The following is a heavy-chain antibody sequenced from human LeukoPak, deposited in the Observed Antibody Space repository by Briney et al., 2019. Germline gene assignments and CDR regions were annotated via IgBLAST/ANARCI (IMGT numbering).Heavy chain of an antibody. CDR2: IYTSGST. Sequence: SETLSLTCTVSGDSISSYYWSWIRQPAGKGLEWIGRIYTSGSTNYNPSLKSRVTISVDRSKNQFSLKLSSVTAADTAVYYCASSTYDFWSGYFYWGQGTLVTVSS. J-gene: IGHJ4*02. CDR1: GDSISSYY. CDR3: ASSTYDFWSGYFY. V-gene: IGHV4-4*07. D-gene: IGHD3-3*01.